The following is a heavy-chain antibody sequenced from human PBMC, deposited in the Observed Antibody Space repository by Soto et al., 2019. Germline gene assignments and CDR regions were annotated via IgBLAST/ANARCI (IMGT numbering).Heavy chain of an antibody. Sequence: EVQLLESGGGLVQPGGSLRLSCAASGFTFSSYAMSWVRQAPGKGLEWVSAISGSGGSTYYADSVKGRFTISRDNSKNTVYLQIHSLRAEDTAVYHCAKGTSDWYPTQDFDYWGQGTLVTVSS. CDR3: AKGTSDWYPTQDFDY. D-gene: IGHD6-19*01. V-gene: IGHV3-23*01. CDR1: GFTFSSYA. CDR2: ISGSGGST. J-gene: IGHJ4*02.